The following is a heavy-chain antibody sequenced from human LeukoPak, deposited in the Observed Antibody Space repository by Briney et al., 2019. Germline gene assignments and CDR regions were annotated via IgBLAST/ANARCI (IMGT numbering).Heavy chain of an antibody. CDR1: GYTFTSYY. J-gene: IGHJ4*02. CDR2: INPSGGST. D-gene: IGHD1-26*01. CDR3: ARDLSGSYVQDY. Sequence: ASVEVPCKASGYTFTSYYMHWVRQAPGQGLEWMGIINPSGGSTSYAQKFQGRVTMTRDTSTSTVYMELSSLRSEDTAVYYCARDLSGSYVQDYWGQGTLVTVSS. V-gene: IGHV1-46*01.